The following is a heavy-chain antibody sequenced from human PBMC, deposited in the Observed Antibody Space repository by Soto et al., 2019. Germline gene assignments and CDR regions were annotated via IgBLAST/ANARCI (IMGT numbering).Heavy chain of an antibody. CDR3: ARDAVDIVVVVAAPYYYYMDV. J-gene: IGHJ6*03. V-gene: IGHV3-11*01. D-gene: IGHD2-15*01. CDR1: GFTFSDYY. Sequence: QVQLVESGGGLVKPGGSLRLSCAASGFTFSDYYMSWIRQAPGKGLEWVSYISSSGSTIYYADSVKGRFTISRDNAKNSLYLQMNSLRDEDTAVYYCARDAVDIVVVVAAPYYYYMDVWGKGTTVTVSS. CDR2: ISSSGSTI.